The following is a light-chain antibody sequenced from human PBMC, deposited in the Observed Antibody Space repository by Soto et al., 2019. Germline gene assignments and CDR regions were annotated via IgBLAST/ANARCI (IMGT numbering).Light chain of an antibody. CDR1: SSDVGGYNY. CDR2: DVS. V-gene: IGLV2-14*03. CDR3: SSYIPKNSTYV. J-gene: IGLJ1*01. Sequence: QSVLTQPASVSGSPGQSSTISCTGTSSDVGGYNYVSWYQHHPGKAPKRMIHDVSNRPSGVSNRFSGSKSGNTASLTISGLQAEDEADYYCSSYIPKNSTYVFGTGTKVTVL.